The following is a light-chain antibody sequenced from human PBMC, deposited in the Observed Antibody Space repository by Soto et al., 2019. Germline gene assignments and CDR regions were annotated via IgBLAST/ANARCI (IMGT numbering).Light chain of an antibody. CDR3: SSYTRSSTLVV. CDR2: DVT. J-gene: IGLJ2*01. Sequence: QSALTQPASVSGSPGQSITISCTGSSSDVGGYNYVSWYQRNPDKAPKLMIHDVTDRPSGVSDRFSGSKSGNTASLTISGLQAEDEAEYYCSSYTRSSTLVVFGGGTKLTVL. V-gene: IGLV2-14*03. CDR1: SSDVGGYNY.